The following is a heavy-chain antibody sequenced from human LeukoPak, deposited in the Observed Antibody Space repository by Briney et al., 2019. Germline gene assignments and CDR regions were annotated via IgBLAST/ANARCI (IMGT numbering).Heavy chain of an antibody. V-gene: IGHV3-7*01. CDR1: GFTFSSYG. CDR3: ARFGYVAAVDV. J-gene: IGHJ4*02. Sequence: GGSLRLSCAASGFTFSSYGMHWVRQAPGTGLEWVANINQAGSETYYVDPVKGRFSISRDNAKNLVYLQMNSLRDEDTAVYHCARFGYVAAVDVWGQGTPVTVSS. CDR2: INQAGSET. D-gene: IGHD2-15*01.